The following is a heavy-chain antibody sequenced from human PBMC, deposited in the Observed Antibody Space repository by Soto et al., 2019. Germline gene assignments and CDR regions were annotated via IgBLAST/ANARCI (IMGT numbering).Heavy chain of an antibody. D-gene: IGHD6-19*01. V-gene: IGHV3-23*01. CDR3: AKVRGGSGLPEFDC. Sequence: GGSLRLSCTASGFTFSSYIMSWVRQAPGKGLEWISTITADGGGTFYAGSVKGRFTISRDNSKNTLYLQMDNLRAEDTAVYYCAKVRGGSGLPEFDCCRQGTQVTVSS. CDR2: ITADGGGT. J-gene: IGHJ4*02. CDR1: GFTFSSYI.